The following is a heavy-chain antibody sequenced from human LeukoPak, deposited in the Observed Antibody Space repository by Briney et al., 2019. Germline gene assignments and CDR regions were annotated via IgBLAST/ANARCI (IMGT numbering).Heavy chain of an antibody. J-gene: IGHJ4*02. D-gene: IGHD6-13*01. CDR3: AKDARAAAGLGGFDY. CDR1: GFTFDDYA. Sequence: GRSLRLSCAASGFTFDDYAMHWVRQAPGKGLEWVSGISWNSGSIGYADSVKGRFTISRDNAKNSLYLQMNSLRAEDTALYYCAKDARAAAGLGGFDYWGQGTLVTVSS. V-gene: IGHV3-9*01. CDR2: ISWNSGSI.